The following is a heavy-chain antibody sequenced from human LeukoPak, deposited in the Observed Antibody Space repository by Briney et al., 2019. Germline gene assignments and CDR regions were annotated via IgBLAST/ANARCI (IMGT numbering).Heavy chain of an antibody. V-gene: IGHV3-48*04. CDR3: ARATRNGYDY. CDR2: IAHDSTTI. Sequence: WVSYIAHDSTTIYYKDSVKGRFTMSRDNARTSLYLQMTSLRAEDTAMYYCARATRNGYDYWGQGTLVTVSS. D-gene: IGHD5-24*01. J-gene: IGHJ4*02.